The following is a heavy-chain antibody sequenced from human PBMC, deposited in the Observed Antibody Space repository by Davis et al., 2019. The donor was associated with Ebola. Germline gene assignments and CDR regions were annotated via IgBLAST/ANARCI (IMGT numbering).Heavy chain of an antibody. CDR2: IYYSGST. CDR3: ARRVRDGYNDGRWYYYYGMDV. J-gene: IGHJ6*02. CDR1: GGSVSSGGYY. V-gene: IGHV4-61*08. Sequence: MPSETLSLTCTVSGGSVSSGGYYWSWIRQPPGKGLEWIGYIYYSGSTNYNPSLKSRVTISVDTSKNQFSLKLSSVTAADTAVYYCARRVRDGYNDGRWYYYYGMDVWGQGTTVTVSS. D-gene: IGHD5-24*01.